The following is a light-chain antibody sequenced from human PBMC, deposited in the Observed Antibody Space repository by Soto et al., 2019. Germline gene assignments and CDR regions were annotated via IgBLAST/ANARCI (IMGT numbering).Light chain of an antibody. J-gene: IGKJ1*01. CDR2: GAS. CDR1: QSVSSGH. CDR3: QQYGHSLWT. V-gene: IGKV3-20*01. Sequence: DIVLTQSPGTLSLSPGERASLSCRASQSVSSGHLAWYQQKPGQAPRLLIYGASSRATGIPDRFSGRGSGTDFTITLSRREPDDHALYYYQQYGHSLWTFGQGTKVEIK.